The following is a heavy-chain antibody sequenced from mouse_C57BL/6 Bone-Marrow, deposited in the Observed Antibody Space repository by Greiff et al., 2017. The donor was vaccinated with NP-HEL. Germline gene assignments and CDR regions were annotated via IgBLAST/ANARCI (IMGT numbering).Heavy chain of an antibody. J-gene: IGHJ4*01. V-gene: IGHV1-63*01. CDR1: GYTFTNYW. CDR3: ARISNYGFYAMDY. D-gene: IGHD2-5*01. CDR2: IYPGGGYT. Sequence: VQLQQSGAELVRPGTSVKMSCKASGYTFTNYWIGWAKQRPGHGLEWIGDIYPGGGYTNYNEKFKGKATLTADKSSSTAYMQFSSLTSEDSAIYYCARISNYGFYAMDYWGQGTSVTVSS.